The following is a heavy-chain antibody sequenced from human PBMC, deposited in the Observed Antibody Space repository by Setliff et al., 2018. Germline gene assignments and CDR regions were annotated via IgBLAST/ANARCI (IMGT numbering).Heavy chain of an antibody. V-gene: IGHV4-34*12. CDR2: IIHSGST. J-gene: IGHJ4*02. CDR1: GGSFSGYY. CDR3: ARQIRPGIALTGGLDY. D-gene: IGHD2-8*02. Sequence: SETLSLTCAVYGGSFSGYYWSWIRQPPGKRLEWIGEIIHSGSTNYNPSLESRVSISVDTSKNQISLNLNSVTVADTAVYYCARQIRPGIALTGGLDYWGQGALVTVSS.